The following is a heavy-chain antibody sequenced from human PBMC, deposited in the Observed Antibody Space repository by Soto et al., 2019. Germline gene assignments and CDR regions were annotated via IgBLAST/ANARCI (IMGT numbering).Heavy chain of an antibody. D-gene: IGHD1-26*01. CDR1: GFTFNNYW. Sequence: DVHLVESGGGMVQPGGSLRLSCAASGFTFNNYWMSWVRQAPGKGLEWVANIRQDGSETNYLDSVKGRFTISRDNARDLLYLEMNSPRAADTAVFYCARERGSYFDAFDLWGRGTMVVVAS. V-gene: IGHV3-7*03. CDR3: ARERGSYFDAFDL. J-gene: IGHJ3*01. CDR2: IRQDGSET.